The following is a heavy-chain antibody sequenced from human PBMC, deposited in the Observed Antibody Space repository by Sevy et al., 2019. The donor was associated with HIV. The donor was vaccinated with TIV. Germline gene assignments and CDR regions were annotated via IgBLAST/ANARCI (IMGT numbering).Heavy chain of an antibody. V-gene: IGHV3-33*01. D-gene: IGHD3-22*01. CDR1: GFTFSSYG. J-gene: IGHJ4*02. Sequence: GGSLRLSCAASGFTFSSYGMHWVHQAPGKGLEWVAVIWYDGSNKYYADSVKGRFTISRDNSKNTLYLQMNSLRAEDTAVYYSARDLGYYYDSSPPTGFDYWGQGTLVTVSS. CDR3: ARDLGYYYDSSPPTGFDY. CDR2: IWYDGSNK.